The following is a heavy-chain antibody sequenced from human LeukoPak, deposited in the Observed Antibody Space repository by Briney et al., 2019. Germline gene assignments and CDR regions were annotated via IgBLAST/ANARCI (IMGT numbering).Heavy chain of an antibody. V-gene: IGHV3-23*01. D-gene: IGHD3-10*02. Sequence: GGSLRLSCAASGFTFSSYAMSWVRQAPGKGLEWVSAISGSGGSTYYAHSVKGRSTISRDNAKNSLYLQMNSLRAEDTAVYYCAELGITMIGGVWGKGTTVTISS. J-gene: IGHJ6*04. CDR3: AELGITMIGGV. CDR2: ISGSGGST. CDR1: GFTFSSYA.